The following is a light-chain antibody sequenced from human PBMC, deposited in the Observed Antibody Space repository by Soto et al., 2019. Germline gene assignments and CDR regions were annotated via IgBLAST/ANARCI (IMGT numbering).Light chain of an antibody. CDR1: QTINNY. CDR2: GAS. J-gene: IGKJ4*01. Sequence: DIQMTQSPSTLSASVGDRVTITCRASQTINNYLNWYQQKPGKAPKCLIYGASSLQSGVSSRFSGRGSGTDYTLTISSLHPEDFAVYFCQQFKNYPITFGGGTKVDI. CDR3: QQFKNYPIT. V-gene: IGKV1-39*01.